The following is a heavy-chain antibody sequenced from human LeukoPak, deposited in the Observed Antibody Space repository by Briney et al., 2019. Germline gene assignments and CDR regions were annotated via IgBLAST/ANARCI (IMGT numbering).Heavy chain of an antibody. CDR1: GYTFTDFTDYY. D-gene: IGHD6-13*01. CDR3: ARDGGGIAAAWDNWFDP. CDR2: INPNSGGT. Sequence: ASVKVSCKASGYTFTDFTDYYVHWVRQAPGQGLQWLGRINPNSGGTDYAQNFQDRVTITRDTSISTAYMELSSLRSDDTAVYYCARDGGGIAAAWDNWFDPWGQGTLVTVSS. J-gene: IGHJ5*02. V-gene: IGHV1-2*06.